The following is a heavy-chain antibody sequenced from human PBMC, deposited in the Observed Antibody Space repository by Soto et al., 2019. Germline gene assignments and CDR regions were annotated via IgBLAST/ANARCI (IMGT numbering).Heavy chain of an antibody. CDR3: ARDGSPALHYYYYYYMDV. Sequence: GGSLRLSCAASGFTFSSYWMHWVRQAPGKGLVWVSRINSDGSSTSYADSVKGRFTISRDNAKNTLYLQMNSLRAEDTAVYYCARDGSPALHYYYYYYMDVWGKGTTVTVAS. V-gene: IGHV3-74*01. CDR2: INSDGSST. CDR1: GFTFSSYW. D-gene: IGHD6-13*01. J-gene: IGHJ6*03.